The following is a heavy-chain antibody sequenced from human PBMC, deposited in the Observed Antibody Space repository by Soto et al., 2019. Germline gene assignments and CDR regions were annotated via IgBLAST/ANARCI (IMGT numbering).Heavy chain of an antibody. Sequence: SETLSVTCTVSSGSISSYYWSWIRQPPGKGLEWIGHINYSGSTNYNPSLKSRVTISVDTSKNQFSLRLSSVTAADTALYYCASRGYSYGTFDYWGQGTLVTVSS. J-gene: IGHJ4*02. CDR2: INYSGST. CDR1: SGSISSYY. CDR3: ASRGYSYGTFDY. D-gene: IGHD5-18*01. V-gene: IGHV4-59*08.